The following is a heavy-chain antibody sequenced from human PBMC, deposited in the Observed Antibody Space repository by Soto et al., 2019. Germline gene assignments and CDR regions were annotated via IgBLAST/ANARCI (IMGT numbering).Heavy chain of an antibody. CDR2: INPNSGGT. Sequence: ASVKVSCKASGYTFTGYYMHWARQDPRQGLEWMGWINPNSGGTNYAQKFQGWVTMTRDTSISTAYMELSRLRSDDTAVYYCARELYSSGWSYYYYYYGMDVWGQGTTVTVS. V-gene: IGHV1-2*04. D-gene: IGHD6-19*01. J-gene: IGHJ6*02. CDR3: ARELYSSGWSYYYYYYGMDV. CDR1: GYTFTGYY.